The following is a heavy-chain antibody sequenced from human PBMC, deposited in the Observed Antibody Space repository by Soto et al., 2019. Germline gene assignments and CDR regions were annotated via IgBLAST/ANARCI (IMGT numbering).Heavy chain of an antibody. D-gene: IGHD6-25*01. CDR2: IWYDGNNK. CDR3: ARDDIPGIAGATYGMDV. J-gene: IGHJ6*02. CDR1: GFTFSDYG. V-gene: IGHV3-33*01. Sequence: QVQLVEFGGGVVKLGRSLRLSCAASGFTFSDYGMHWVRQAPGKGLEWVAVIWYDGNNKYYTDSVEGRFTISRDNSKNTLYLQMNSLRAEDTAVYYCARDDIPGIAGATYGMDVWGQGTTVTVTS.